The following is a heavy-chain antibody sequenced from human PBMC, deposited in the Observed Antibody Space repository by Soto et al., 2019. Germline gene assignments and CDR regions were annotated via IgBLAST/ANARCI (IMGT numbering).Heavy chain of an antibody. Sequence: SQTLSLTCATSGDSVSSKSAAWNWIRLSPSRGLEWLARTYYRSRWYNDYAVSVRSRITVNPDTSKNQFSLQLTSVTPEDTAVYYCAGTTSHQWYYMDVWGKGTTVTVSS. D-gene: IGHD1-7*01. V-gene: IGHV6-1*01. CDR2: TYYRSRWYN. J-gene: IGHJ6*03. CDR1: GDSVSSKSAA. CDR3: AGTTSHQWYYMDV.